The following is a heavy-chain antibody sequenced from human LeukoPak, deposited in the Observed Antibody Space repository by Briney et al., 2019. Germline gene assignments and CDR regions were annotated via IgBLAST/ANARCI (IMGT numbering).Heavy chain of an antibody. V-gene: IGHV5-51*01. CDR2: IYPDDADT. Sequence: HGESLKISCTGSGYTFTNYWIGWVRQMPGKGLEWMGIIYPDDADTRYSPSFQGQVTISADKSISTAYLQWSSLKASDTAMYYCARAFTSVDGLDYWGQGTLVTVSS. CDR3: ARAFTSVDGLDY. D-gene: IGHD5-24*01. J-gene: IGHJ4*02. CDR1: GYTFTNYW.